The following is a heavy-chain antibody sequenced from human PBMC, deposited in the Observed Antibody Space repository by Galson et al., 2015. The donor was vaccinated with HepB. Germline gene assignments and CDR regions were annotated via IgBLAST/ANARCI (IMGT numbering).Heavy chain of an antibody. CDR3: ARDVQPDF. Sequence: SVKVSCKASGYMFIGYYMHWVRQAPGQGLEWMGRISADSGSTDYAQKLEGRFTMTRDRSISTVYMELRGLTSDDTAVYYCARDVQPDFWGQGTLVTVST. D-gene: IGHD2-2*01. V-gene: IGHV1-2*06. CDR2: ISADSGST. CDR1: GYMFIGYY. J-gene: IGHJ4*02.